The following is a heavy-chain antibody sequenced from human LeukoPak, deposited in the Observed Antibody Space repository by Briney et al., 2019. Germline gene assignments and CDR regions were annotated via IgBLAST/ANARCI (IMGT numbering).Heavy chain of an antibody. V-gene: IGHV3-21*01. J-gene: IGHJ6*03. Sequence: GGSLRLSCAASGFTFSSYSMNWVRQAPGKGLEWVSSISSSSSYIYYADSVKGRFTISRDNAKNSLYLQMNSLRAEDTAVYYCTRDGDTVLTRGYYYYMDVWGKGTTVTVSS. CDR1: GFTFSSYS. D-gene: IGHD3-10*01. CDR2: ISSSSSYI. CDR3: TRDGDTVLTRGYYYYMDV.